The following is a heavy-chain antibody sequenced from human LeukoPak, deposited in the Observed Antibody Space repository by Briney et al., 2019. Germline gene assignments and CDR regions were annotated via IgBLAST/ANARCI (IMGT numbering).Heavy chain of an antibody. Sequence: SETLSLTCTVSGGSVSSGSYYWSWIRQPPGKGLEWIGYIYYSGSTNYNPSLKSRVTISVDTSKNQFSLKLSSVTAADTAVYYCASIAAAGQLVDYWGQGTLVTVSS. J-gene: IGHJ4*02. CDR2: IYYSGST. CDR1: GGSVSSGSYY. D-gene: IGHD6-13*01. V-gene: IGHV4-61*01. CDR3: ASIAAAGQLVDY.